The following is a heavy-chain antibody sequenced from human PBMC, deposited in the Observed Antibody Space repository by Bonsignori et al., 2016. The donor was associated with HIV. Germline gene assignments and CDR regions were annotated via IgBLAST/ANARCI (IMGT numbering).Heavy chain of an antibody. CDR3: ASLQWLATDAFDL. J-gene: IGHJ3*01. CDR2: ISSAGTYI. V-gene: IGHV3-21*02. CDR1: GFSFSSYS. D-gene: IGHD6-19*01. Sequence: EVQLVESGGGLVKPGGSLRLSCAASGFSFSSYSMNWVRQAPGKGLECVSSISSAGTYIYYADSVKGRFTISRDNARSSLYLQMNSLTAEDTAVYYCASLQWLATDAFDLWGQG.